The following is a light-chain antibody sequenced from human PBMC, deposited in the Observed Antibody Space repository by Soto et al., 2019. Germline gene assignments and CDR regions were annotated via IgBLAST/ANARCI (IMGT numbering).Light chain of an antibody. Sequence: QSVLTQPPSASGTPGQRVTISCSGSSSNIGSNTVTWYQQLPGTAPKLLIYSNNQRPSGVPDRFSGSKSGTSASLAISGLQSEDEAEYYCAAWDDSLNGPVFGGGTQLTVL. V-gene: IGLV1-44*01. J-gene: IGLJ2*01. CDR1: SSNIGSNT. CDR3: AAWDDSLNGPV. CDR2: SNN.